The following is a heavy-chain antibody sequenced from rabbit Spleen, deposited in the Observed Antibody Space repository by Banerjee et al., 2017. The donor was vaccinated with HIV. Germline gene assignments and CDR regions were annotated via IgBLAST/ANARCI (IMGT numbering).Heavy chain of an antibody. Sequence: QSLEESGGGLVKPGGTLTLTCTVSGFSFSSNWICWVRQAPGKGLEWIGIIYGISETTYYASWVNGRFTISSDNAQNNVDLQLNSLTAADTATYFCAREDVGGSCSLWGPGTLVTVS. J-gene: IGHJ4*01. D-gene: IGHD5-1*01. V-gene: IGHV1S7*01. CDR3: AREDVGGSCSL. CDR1: GFSFSSNW. CDR2: IYGISETT.